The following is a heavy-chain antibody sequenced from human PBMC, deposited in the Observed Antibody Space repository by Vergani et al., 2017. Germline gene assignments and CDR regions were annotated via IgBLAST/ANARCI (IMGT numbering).Heavy chain of an antibody. CDR3: ARGLRYCSGGSCYADYYYYGMDV. Sequence: QVQLQESGPGLVKPSQTLSLTCTVSGGSISSGGYYWSWIRQHPGKGLEWIGYIYYSGSTYYNPSLKSRVTISVDTSKNQFSRKLSSVTAADTAVYYCARGLRYCSGGSCYADYYYYGMDVWGQGTTVTVSS. CDR2: IYYSGST. V-gene: IGHV4-31*03. J-gene: IGHJ6*02. D-gene: IGHD2-15*01. CDR1: GGSISSGGYY.